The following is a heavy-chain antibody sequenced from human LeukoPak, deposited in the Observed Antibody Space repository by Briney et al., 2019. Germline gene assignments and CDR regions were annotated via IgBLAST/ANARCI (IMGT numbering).Heavy chain of an antibody. CDR2: MYPGDFDT. CDR3: ARRVTFGGSIVAAFDI. CDR1: GYIFTNYW. V-gene: IGHV5-51*01. Sequence: GESLKISCKGSGYIFTNYWIGWVRQMPGKGLQWMGIMYPGDFDTRYSPSFEGRVTISAEKSISTAYLQWSSLKASDTAIYYCARRVTFGGSIVAAFDIWGQGTMVTVSS. D-gene: IGHD3-16*02. J-gene: IGHJ3*02.